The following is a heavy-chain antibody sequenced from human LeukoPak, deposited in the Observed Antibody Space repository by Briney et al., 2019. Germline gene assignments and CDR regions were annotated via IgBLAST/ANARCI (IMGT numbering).Heavy chain of an antibody. J-gene: IGHJ4*02. D-gene: IGHD2-15*01. CDR2: IKEDGSEK. V-gene: IGHV3-7*01. CDR3: ARDVGGGYHDY. CDR1: GFTFSSYW. Sequence: GGSLRLSCAASGFTFSSYWMRWVRQAPGKGLEWVANIKEDGSEKNYVDSVKGRFTISRDNAKNSLFLQMSSLRAEDTAVYYCARDVGGGYHDYWGQGTPVTVSS.